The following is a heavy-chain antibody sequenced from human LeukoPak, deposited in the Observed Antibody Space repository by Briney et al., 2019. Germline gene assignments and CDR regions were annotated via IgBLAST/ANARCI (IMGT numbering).Heavy chain of an antibody. Sequence: SVKVSCKASGGTFSSYAISWVRQAPGQGLEWMGGVIPIFGTANYAQKFQGRVTITTDESTSTAYMELSSLRSEDTAVYYWARDEYYYDSSGYSVWFDPWGQGTLVTVSS. V-gene: IGHV1-69*05. CDR2: VIPIFGTA. J-gene: IGHJ5*02. D-gene: IGHD3-22*01. CDR3: ARDEYYYDSSGYSVWFDP. CDR1: GGTFSSYA.